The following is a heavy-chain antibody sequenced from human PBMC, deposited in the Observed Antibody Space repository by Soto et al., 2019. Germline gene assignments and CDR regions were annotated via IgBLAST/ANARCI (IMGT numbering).Heavy chain of an antibody. Sequence: GSGPTLVNPTETLTLTCTVSGFSLSNARMGVSWIRQPPGKALEWLAHIFSNDEKSYSTSLKSRLTISKDTSKSQVVLTMTNMDPVDTATYYCARIRDRYCTNGVCLEFDPWGQGTLVTVSS. J-gene: IGHJ5*02. CDR3: ARIRDRYCTNGVCLEFDP. CDR2: IFSNDEK. V-gene: IGHV2-26*01. CDR1: GFSLSNARMG. D-gene: IGHD2-8*01.